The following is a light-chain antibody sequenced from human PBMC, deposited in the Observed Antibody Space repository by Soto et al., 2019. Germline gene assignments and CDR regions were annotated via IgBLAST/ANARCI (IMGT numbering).Light chain of an antibody. CDR1: SSDVGGYNY. CDR2: DVS. V-gene: IGLV2-11*01. Sequence: QSALTQPRSVSGSPGQSVTISCTGTSSDVGGYNYVSWYQQHPGKDPKLMIYDVSKRPSGVPDRFSGSKSGNTASLTISGLQAEDEADYYCCSYAGSYTHVFGTGTKLTV. CDR3: CSYAGSYTHV. J-gene: IGLJ1*01.